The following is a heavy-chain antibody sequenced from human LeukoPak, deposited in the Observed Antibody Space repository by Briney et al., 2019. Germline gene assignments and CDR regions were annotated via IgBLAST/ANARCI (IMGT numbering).Heavy chain of an antibody. J-gene: IGHJ3*02. CDR1: GYTFTSYA. D-gene: IGHD3-22*01. CDR3: AREGAVTYYYDSSTSGDDAFDI. V-gene: IGHV7-4-1*02. CDR2: INTNTGNP. Sequence: ASVKVSCKASGYTFTSYAMNWVRQAPGQGLEWMGWINTNTGNPTYAQGFTGRFVFSLDTSVSTAYLQISSLKAEDTAVYYCAREGAVTYYYDSSTSGDDAFDIWGQGTMVTVSS.